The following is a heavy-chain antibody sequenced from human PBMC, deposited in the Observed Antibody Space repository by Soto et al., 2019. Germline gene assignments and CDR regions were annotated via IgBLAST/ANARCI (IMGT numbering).Heavy chain of an antibody. V-gene: IGHV4-30-4*01. CDR3: RIGQVWPSYIDS. CDR1: DGSISGSDYY. Sequence: PSETLSLTCTVSDGSISGSDYYWNWIRQPPGKGLEWIAYIYYSGSTYYNPSLKSRVTMSLDTSKNQFSLKLSSVTAADTAVYYCRIGQVWPSYIDSWGQGTLVTVSS. D-gene: IGHD5-18*01. J-gene: IGHJ4*02. CDR2: IYYSGST.